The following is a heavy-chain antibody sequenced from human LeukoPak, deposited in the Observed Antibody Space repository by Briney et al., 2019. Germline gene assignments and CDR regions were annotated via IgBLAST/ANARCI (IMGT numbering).Heavy chain of an antibody. CDR3: ARGIALGIYYYYGMDV. D-gene: IGHD1-14*01. CDR1: GGSISSGGYY. CDR2: INHSGST. Sequence: SQTLSLTCTVSGGSISSGGYYWSWIRQPPGKGLEWIGEINHSGSTNYNPSLKSRVTISVDTSKNQFSLKLSSVTAADTAVYYCARGIALGIYYYYGMDVWGQGTTVTVSS. J-gene: IGHJ6*02. V-gene: IGHV4-30-2*01.